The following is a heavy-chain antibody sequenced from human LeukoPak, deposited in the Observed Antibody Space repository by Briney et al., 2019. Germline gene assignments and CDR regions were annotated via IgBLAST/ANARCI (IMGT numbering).Heavy chain of an antibody. J-gene: IGHJ3*02. D-gene: IGHD5-18*01. CDR2: IYHSGST. V-gene: IGHV4-30-2*01. Sequence: SETLSLTCAVSAGSISSGGYSWSWIRQPPGKGLEWIGYIYHSGSTYYNPSLKSRVTISVDRSKNQFSLKLSSVTAADTAVYYCATCGYSDGAEAFDIWGQGTMVTVSS. CDR1: AGSISSGGYS. CDR3: ATCGYSDGAEAFDI.